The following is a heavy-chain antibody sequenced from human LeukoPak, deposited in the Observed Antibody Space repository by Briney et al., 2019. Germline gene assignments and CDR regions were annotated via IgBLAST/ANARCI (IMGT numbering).Heavy chain of an antibody. CDR2: VNPSGGST. Sequence: ASVKVSCKASGYTFTSYYIDWVRQAPGQGLEWMGVVNPSGGSTRYAQKFQGRVTMTGDTSTRTVYMELSSLTSADTAVYYCARGTTYDYWAGKTPVTVPS. J-gene: IGHJ4*02. CDR3: ARGTTYDY. CDR1: GYTFTSYY. D-gene: IGHD1/OR15-1a*01. V-gene: IGHV1-46*01.